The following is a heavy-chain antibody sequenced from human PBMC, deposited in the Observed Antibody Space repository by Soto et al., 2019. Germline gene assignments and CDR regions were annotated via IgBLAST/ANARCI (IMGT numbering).Heavy chain of an antibody. J-gene: IGHJ6*02. D-gene: IGHD2-15*01. CDR1: GFTFSSYG. CDR2: ISYDGSNK. CDR3: AKDALGYCSGGGCYWPGFSYYYGMVV. Sequence: QVQLVESGGGVVQPGRSLRLSCAASGFTFSSYGMHWVSQAPGKGLEWVAVISYDGSNKYYADSVKGRFTISRDNSKNKLYLQMIRLRAEDTAVYYCAKDALGYCSGGGCYWPGFSYYYGMVVWGQGPTVTVSS. V-gene: IGHV3-30*18.